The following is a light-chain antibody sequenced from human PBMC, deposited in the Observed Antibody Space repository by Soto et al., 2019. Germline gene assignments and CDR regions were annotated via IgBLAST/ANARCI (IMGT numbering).Light chain of an antibody. CDR1: QKISSY. Sequence: DIQMTQSPSSLSASVGDRVTITCRASQKISSYLNWYQQKPGKAPKLLIYDASTLQSGVPSRFSGSGSGTDFTLTISSLQPEDCATYYCQQSYSTPPTFGQGTKVEI. J-gene: IGKJ1*01. CDR3: QQSYSTPPT. CDR2: DAS. V-gene: IGKV1-39*01.